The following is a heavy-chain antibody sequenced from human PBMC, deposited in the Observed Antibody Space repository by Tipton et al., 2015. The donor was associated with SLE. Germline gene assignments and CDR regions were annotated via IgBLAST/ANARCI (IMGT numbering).Heavy chain of an antibody. CDR1: GGSISSGGYY. V-gene: IGHV4-31*02. CDR3: AKIASAAMFDY. Sequence: LRLSCTVSGGSISSGGYYWSWIRQHPGKGLEWIGYIYYSGSAYYNPSLKSRLTISVDTSKNQFSLKLSSVTAEDTAVYYCAKIASAAMFDYWGQGTLVTVSS. J-gene: IGHJ4*02. D-gene: IGHD5-18*01. CDR2: IYYSGSA.